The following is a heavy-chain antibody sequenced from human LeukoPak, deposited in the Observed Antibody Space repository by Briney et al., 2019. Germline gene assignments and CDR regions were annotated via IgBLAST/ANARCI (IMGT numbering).Heavy chain of an antibody. J-gene: IGHJ4*02. CDR1: GFTFSSYA. CDR3: AREVGPGDY. Sequence: GGSLRLSCAASGFTFSSYAMSWVRQAPGKGLEWVSSISSSSSHIYYADSVKGRFTISRDNAKNSLYLQMNSLRAEDTAVYYCAREVGPGDYWGQGTLVTVSS. CDR2: ISSSSSHI. V-gene: IGHV3-21*01.